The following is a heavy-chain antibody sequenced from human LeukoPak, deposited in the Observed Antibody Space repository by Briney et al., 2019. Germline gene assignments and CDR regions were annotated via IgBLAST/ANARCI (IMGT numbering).Heavy chain of an antibody. Sequence: SETLSLTCTVSGGSISSSSYYWGWIRQPPGKGLEWIGSIYYSGSTYYNPSLKSRVTISVDTSKNQFSLKLSSVTAADTAVYYCARTEGSQEYDYWGQGTLVTVSS. V-gene: IGHV4-39*01. CDR2: IYYSGST. D-gene: IGHD2/OR15-2a*01. CDR3: ARTEGSQEYDY. CDR1: GGSISSSSYY. J-gene: IGHJ4*02.